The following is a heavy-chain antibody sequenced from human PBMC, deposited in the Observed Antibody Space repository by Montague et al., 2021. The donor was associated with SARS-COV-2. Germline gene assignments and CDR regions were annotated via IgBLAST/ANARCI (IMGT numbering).Heavy chain of an antibody. D-gene: IGHD3-10*01. CDR2: LYYSGST. J-gene: IGHJ6*02. V-gene: IGHV4-39*01. CDR1: GGPISDSSYY. CDR3: ARHTYYYGSGRFQNGGEGGPKEYGLDV. Sequence: SETLSLTCTVSGGPISDSSYYWGWIRRPPGKGLQWIGSLYYSGSTYYDPSLKSRVTISVDTSRNQFSLKLSSVTAADTAVYFCARHTYYYGSGRFQNGGEGGPKEYGLDVWGQGTTVTVSS.